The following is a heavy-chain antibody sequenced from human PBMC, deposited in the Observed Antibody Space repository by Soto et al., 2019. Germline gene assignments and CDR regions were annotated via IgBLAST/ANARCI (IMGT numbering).Heavy chain of an antibody. D-gene: IGHD3-16*01. Sequence: QVQLVQSGAEVKNPGASVKVSCKASGSTFTRYGIGWARQAPGQRLEWKGWINTYNGNTNYAQNVQGRGTLTTDTSTSTAYMELRSLRSNDTAIYYCAMVDVYVTPSPQDVWGQGTTVIVSS. CDR1: GSTFTRYG. CDR3: AMVDVYVTPSPQDV. V-gene: IGHV1-18*01. J-gene: IGHJ6*02. CDR2: INTYNGNT.